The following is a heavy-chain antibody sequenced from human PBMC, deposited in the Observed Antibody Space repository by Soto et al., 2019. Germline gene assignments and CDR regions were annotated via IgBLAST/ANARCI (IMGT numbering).Heavy chain of an antibody. Sequence: GGSLRLSCAASGFTFSSYAMHWVRQAPGKGLEWVAVISYDGSNKYYADSVKGRFTISRDNSKNTLYLQMNSLRAEDTAVYYCARPPYGDVDYWGQGTLVTVSS. D-gene: IGHD4-17*01. CDR3: ARPPYGDVDY. J-gene: IGHJ4*02. V-gene: IGHV3-30-3*01. CDR2: ISYDGSNK. CDR1: GFTFSSYA.